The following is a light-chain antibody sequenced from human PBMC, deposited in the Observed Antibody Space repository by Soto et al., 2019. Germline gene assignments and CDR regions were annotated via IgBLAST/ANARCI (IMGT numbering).Light chain of an antibody. J-gene: IGKJ5*01. CDR3: QQFNTYPIT. CDR1: QDIRGA. V-gene: IGKV1-13*02. CDR2: DVS. Sequence: AIQLTQSPSSLSASVGDRVTITCRASQDIRGALAWYQQKPGKPPKLLIFDVSSLQSGVPSRFSGSGSGTDFTLTSSSLQPEDFAPYYCQQFNTYPITFGQGTRLEIK.